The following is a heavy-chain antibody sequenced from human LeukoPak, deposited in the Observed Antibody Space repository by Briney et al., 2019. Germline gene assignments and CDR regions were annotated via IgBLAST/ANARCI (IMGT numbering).Heavy chain of an antibody. Sequence: SVKVSCKASGYTFSSYAISWVRQAPGQGLEWMGGIIPIFGTANYAQKFQGRVTITADESTSTAYMELSSLRSEDTAVYCCARVLRSYYYGSGSLGDWFDPWGQGTLVTVSS. D-gene: IGHD3-10*01. J-gene: IGHJ5*02. CDR1: GYTFSSYA. CDR3: ARVLRSYYYGSGSLGDWFDP. CDR2: IIPIFGTA. V-gene: IGHV1-69*13.